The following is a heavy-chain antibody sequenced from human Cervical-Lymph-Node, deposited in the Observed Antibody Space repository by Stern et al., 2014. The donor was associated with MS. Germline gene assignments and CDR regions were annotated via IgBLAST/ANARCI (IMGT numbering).Heavy chain of an antibody. CDR1: GYTFTRFG. J-gene: IGHJ4*02. V-gene: IGHV1-18*01. CDR2: ISAYNGDT. D-gene: IGHD6-13*01. CDR3: AKVGRAADGTGGPFDY. Sequence: QVQLVQSGAEVKKPGASVKVSCKVSGYTFTRFGISWVRQAPGQGLEWMGWISAYNGDTNYAQKFQGRVTMTTDTSTSTAYMELRSLRSDDTAVYYCAKVGRAADGTGGPFDYWGQGTLVTVSS.